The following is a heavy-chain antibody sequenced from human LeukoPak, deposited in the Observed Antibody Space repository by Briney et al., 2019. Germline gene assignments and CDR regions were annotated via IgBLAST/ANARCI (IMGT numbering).Heavy chain of an antibody. CDR3: AREVGYCSSTSCRYYYYYGMDV. CDR2: IKQDGSEK. D-gene: IGHD2-2*01. Sequence: GGSLRLSCAASGFTFSSYWMSWVRQAPGKELEWVANIKQDGSEKYYVDSVKGRFTISRDNAKNSLYLQMNSLRAEDTAVYYCAREVGYCSSTSCRYYYYYGMDVWGQGTTVTVSS. J-gene: IGHJ6*02. CDR1: GFTFSSYW. V-gene: IGHV3-7*03.